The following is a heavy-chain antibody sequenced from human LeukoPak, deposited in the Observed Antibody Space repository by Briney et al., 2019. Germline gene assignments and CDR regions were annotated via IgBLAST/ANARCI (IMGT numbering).Heavy chain of an antibody. CDR3: ARAVVVIGAPRFDP. J-gene: IGHJ5*02. CDR2: ISYSGST. V-gene: IGHV4-61*01. Sequence: SSETLSLTCTVSGVSVSSNTYYWSWIRQPPGKGLECIGYISYSGSTNYNPSLNSRVTISVDTSKNQFSLKLSSVTAADTAVYFCARAVVVIGAPRFDPWGQGTLVTVSS. D-gene: IGHD2-15*01. CDR1: GVSVSSNTYY.